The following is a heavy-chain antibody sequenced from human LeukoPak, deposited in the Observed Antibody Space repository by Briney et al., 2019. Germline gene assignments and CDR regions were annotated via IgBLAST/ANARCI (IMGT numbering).Heavy chain of an antibody. J-gene: IGHJ5*02. V-gene: IGHV3-23*01. CDR1: GFTFSSYA. Sequence: GGSLRLSCAASGFTFSSYAMSWVRQAPGKGLEWVSAISGSGGSTYYADSVKGRFTISRDNSKNTLYLQMNSLRAEDTAVYYCAKDLGYSHDLLNWFDPWGQGTLVTVSS. CDR3: AKDLGYSHDLLNWFDP. CDR2: ISGSGGST. D-gene: IGHD5-18*01.